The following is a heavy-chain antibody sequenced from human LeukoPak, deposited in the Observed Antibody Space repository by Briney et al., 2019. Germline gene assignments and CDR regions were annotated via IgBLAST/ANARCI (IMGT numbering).Heavy chain of an antibody. Sequence: GGSLRLSCAASGFTFSSYWMHWVRQAPGKGLVWVSRINTDGSSTSYADSVKGRFTISRDNAKNTLYLQMNSLRAEDTAVYYCARDAYTYYDFWSEDYWYFDLWGRGTLVTVSS. CDR3: ARDAYTYYDFWSEDYWYFDL. CDR2: INTDGSST. CDR1: GFTFSSYW. J-gene: IGHJ2*01. V-gene: IGHV3-74*01. D-gene: IGHD3-3*01.